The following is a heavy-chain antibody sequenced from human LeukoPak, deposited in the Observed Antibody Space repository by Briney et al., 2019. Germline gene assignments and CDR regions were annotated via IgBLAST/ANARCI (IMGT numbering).Heavy chain of an antibody. V-gene: IGHV3-15*01. CDR3: TKMGYWDAFDI. J-gene: IGHJ3*02. CDR1: GFTINSSA. CDR2: IKSKTDGGTT. D-gene: IGHD1-26*01. Sequence: GGAPRLSCAASGFTINSSALSLVPQAPGKGPEWGDRIKSKTDGGTTDYAAPVKGRFTISRDDSKNTLYLQMNSLKTEDTAVYYCTKMGYWDAFDIWGQGTMVTVSS.